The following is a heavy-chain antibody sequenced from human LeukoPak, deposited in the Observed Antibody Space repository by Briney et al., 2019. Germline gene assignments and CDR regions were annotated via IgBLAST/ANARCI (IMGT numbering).Heavy chain of an antibody. D-gene: IGHD3-22*01. J-gene: IGHJ3*02. Sequence: PGGSLRLSCAASGFTFSSHAMHSARQAPGRGLEYDPSISSKGRRTYYATCVKGRFTISRENSKNTLYHQMGSLRAEDMAVYYCARAPSVYYDSSGYWPAAFDIWGQGTMVTVSS. CDR2: ISSKGRRT. V-gene: IGHV3-64*01. CDR1: GFTFSSHA. CDR3: ARAPSVYYDSSGYWPAAFDI.